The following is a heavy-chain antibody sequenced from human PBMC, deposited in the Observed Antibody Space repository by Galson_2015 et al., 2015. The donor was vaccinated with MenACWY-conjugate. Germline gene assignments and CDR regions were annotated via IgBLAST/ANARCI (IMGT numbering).Heavy chain of an antibody. J-gene: IGHJ4*02. Sequence: SVKVSCKASGYTFTSYGISWVRQAPGQGLEWMGWISAYNGNTNYAQKLQGRVTMTTDTSTSTAYMELRSLRSDDTAVYYCARGGWGCSGGSCYSEGILIDFDYWGQGTLVTVSS. CDR2: ISAYNGNT. V-gene: IGHV1-18*01. D-gene: IGHD2-15*01. CDR1: GYTFTSYG. CDR3: ARGGWGCSGGSCYSEGILIDFDY.